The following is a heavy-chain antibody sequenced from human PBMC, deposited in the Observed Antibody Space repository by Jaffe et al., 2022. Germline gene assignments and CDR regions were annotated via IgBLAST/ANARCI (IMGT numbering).Heavy chain of an antibody. CDR3: ARVVHDYGDPEGWFDP. D-gene: IGHD4-17*01. V-gene: IGHV4-38-2*01. CDR2: IYHSGST. CDR1: GYSISSGYY. Sequence: QVQLQESGPGLVKPSETLSLTCAVSGYSISSGYYWGWIRQPPGKGLEWIGSIYHSGSTYYNPSLKSRVTISVDTSKNQFSLKLSSVTAADTAVYYCARVVHDYGDPEGWFDPWGQGTLVTVSS. J-gene: IGHJ5*02.